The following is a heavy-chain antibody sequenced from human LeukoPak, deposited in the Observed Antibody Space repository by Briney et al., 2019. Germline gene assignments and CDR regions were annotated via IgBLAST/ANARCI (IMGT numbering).Heavy chain of an antibody. J-gene: IGHJ5*02. CDR1: GGSISSSSYY. Sequence: SETLSLTCTVSGGSISSSSYYWGWIRQPPGKGLEWIGSIYYSGSTCYNPSLKSRVTISVDTSKNQFSLKLSSVTAADTAVYYCARREGGFDPWGQGTLVTVSS. CDR3: ARREGGFDP. V-gene: IGHV4-39*01. CDR2: IYYSGST.